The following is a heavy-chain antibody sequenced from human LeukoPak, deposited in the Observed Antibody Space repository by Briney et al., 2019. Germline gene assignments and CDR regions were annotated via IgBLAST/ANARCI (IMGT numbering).Heavy chain of an antibody. CDR1: GFTFSNYW. D-gene: IGHD3-22*01. CDR2: ISPDGSST. Sequence: GGSLRLSCAASGFTFSNYWMHWVRQAPGKGLVWVARISPDGSSTTYADSVKGRFTISRDNAKNTLYLQMNSLRVEDTAVYYCARGYYPDYWGQGTLVTVSS. V-gene: IGHV3-74*01. J-gene: IGHJ4*02. CDR3: ARGYYPDY.